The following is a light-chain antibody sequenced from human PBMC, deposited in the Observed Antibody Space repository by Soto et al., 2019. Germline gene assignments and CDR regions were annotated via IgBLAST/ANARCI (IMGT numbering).Light chain of an antibody. CDR2: ADS. CDR3: QQRYNWPIT. J-gene: IGKJ5*01. Sequence: EIVLTQSPATLSLSPGAPAPLSCRASQSVSGYIGWYQQHPGQAPRLLIYADSNRATGIPARFSGSGSGTDFTLTISSLEPEDFSVYYCQQRYNWPITFGQGTRLEI. CDR1: QSVSGY. V-gene: IGKV3-11*01.